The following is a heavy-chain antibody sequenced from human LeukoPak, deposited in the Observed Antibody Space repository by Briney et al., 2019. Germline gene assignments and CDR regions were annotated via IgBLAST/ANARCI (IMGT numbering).Heavy chain of an antibody. V-gene: IGHV3-33*01. CDR1: GFTFRSYG. Sequence: GRSLRLSCAASGFTFRSYGMHWVRQAPGRGLEWVAVIWYEGSDKHYADSVKGRFTISRDNSKNTLYLQLNSLRAEDTAVYYSTGKSSSWYYVDYWGQGTLVTVSS. J-gene: IGHJ4*02. CDR3: TGKSSSWYYVDY. CDR2: IWYEGSDK. D-gene: IGHD6-13*01.